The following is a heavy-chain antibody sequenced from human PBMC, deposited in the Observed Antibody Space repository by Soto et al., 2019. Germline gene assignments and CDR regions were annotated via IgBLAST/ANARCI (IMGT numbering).Heavy chain of an antibody. CDR2: ISAYNGNT. Sequence: ASVKVSCKASGYTFTSYGISWVRQAPGQGLEWMGWISAYNGNTNYAQKLQGRVTMTEDTSTDTAYMELSSLRSEDTAVYYCAIDRDTTFLRFAFDIWGQGTMVTVSS. CDR3: AIDRDTTFLRFAFDI. D-gene: IGHD5-18*01. CDR1: GYTFTSYG. V-gene: IGHV1-18*01. J-gene: IGHJ3*02.